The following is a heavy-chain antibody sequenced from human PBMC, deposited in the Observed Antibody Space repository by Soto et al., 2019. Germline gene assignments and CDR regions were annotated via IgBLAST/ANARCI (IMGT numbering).Heavy chain of an antibody. CDR2: IYYSGTT. J-gene: IGHJ4*02. CDR1: GGSIXSSSYH. CDR3: ARSISVAMDF. D-gene: IGHD6-19*01. V-gene: IGHV4-39*01. Sequence: SETLSLTCTFSGGSIXSSSYHWGWIRQPPGKGLEWIGSIYYSGTTYYNPSLKSRVTISVDTSKNQFSLKLSSVTAADTAVYYCARSISVAMDFWGQGTLVTVSS.